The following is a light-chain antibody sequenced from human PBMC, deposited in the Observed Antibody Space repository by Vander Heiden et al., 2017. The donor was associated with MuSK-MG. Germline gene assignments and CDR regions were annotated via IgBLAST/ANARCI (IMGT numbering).Light chain of an antibody. CDR1: QSISSY. CDR3: QQNYSTPQST. V-gene: IGKV1-39*01. J-gene: IGKJ5*01. CDR2: AAS. Sequence: IQMPQSPSSLSASVGDRVTITCRASQSISSYLNWYQQKPGKAPKLLIYAASSLQSGVPSRCSGSGAGTDVTLTISSLQPEDVAAYYCQQNYSTPQSTFGQGTRLEIK.